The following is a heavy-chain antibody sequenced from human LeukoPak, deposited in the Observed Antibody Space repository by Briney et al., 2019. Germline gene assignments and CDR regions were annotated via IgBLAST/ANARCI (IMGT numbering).Heavy chain of an antibody. V-gene: IGHV4-39*01. Sequence: PSETLSLTCAVSGASISSSNYYWGWVRQSPGKGLEWIGNIYSSGNTYYNASLKSRVTMYIDTSKNQFSLKLSSVTAADTAMYYCARVEEGYGSGRRENYYYYYMDVWGKGTTVTISS. CDR2: IYSSGNT. CDR3: ARVEEGYGSGRRENYYYYYMDV. J-gene: IGHJ6*03. D-gene: IGHD3-10*01. CDR1: GASISSSNYY.